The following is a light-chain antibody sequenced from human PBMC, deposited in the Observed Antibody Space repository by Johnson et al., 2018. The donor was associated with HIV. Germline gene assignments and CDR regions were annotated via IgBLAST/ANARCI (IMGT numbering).Light chain of an antibody. Sequence: QSVLTQPPSVSAAPGQKVTISCSGSSSNIGNNYVSWYQQLPGTAPKLLIYENKKRPSGIADRFSASKSGTSATLAITGLQTGDEADYYCGAWDSGLTAHFVFGSGTTITVL. CDR3: GAWDSGLTAHFV. J-gene: IGLJ1*01. CDR2: ENK. CDR1: SSNIGNNY. V-gene: IGLV1-51*02.